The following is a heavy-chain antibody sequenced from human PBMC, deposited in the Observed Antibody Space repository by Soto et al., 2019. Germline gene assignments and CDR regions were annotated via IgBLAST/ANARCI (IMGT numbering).Heavy chain of an antibody. D-gene: IGHD5-18*01. CDR2: ISAYNGNT. CDR3: ARHGGYSYEDYFDY. V-gene: IGHV1-18*01. Sequence: QVQLVQSGAEVKKPGASVKVSCKASGYTFTSYAISWVRQAPGQGLEWMGWISAYNGNTNYAQKLQGRVTMTRDTSTSTNYMELRSLRSGDTAVYYCARHGGYSYEDYFDYWGQGTLVTVSS. CDR1: GYTFTSYA. J-gene: IGHJ4*02.